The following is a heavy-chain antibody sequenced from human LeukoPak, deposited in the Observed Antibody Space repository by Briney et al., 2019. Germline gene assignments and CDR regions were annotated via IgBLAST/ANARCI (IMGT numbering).Heavy chain of an antibody. V-gene: IGHV3-23*01. CDR1: GFTFSSYA. J-gene: IGHJ4*02. D-gene: IGHD3-22*01. Sequence: GGSLRLSCAASGFTFSSYAMSWVRQAPGKGLEWVSAISGSGGSTYYADSAKGRFTISRDNSKNTLYLQMNSLRAEDTAVYYCAKDGAAYYYDTSGYYYFDYWGQGTLVTVSS. CDR2: ISGSGGST. CDR3: AKDGAAYYYDTSGYYYFDY.